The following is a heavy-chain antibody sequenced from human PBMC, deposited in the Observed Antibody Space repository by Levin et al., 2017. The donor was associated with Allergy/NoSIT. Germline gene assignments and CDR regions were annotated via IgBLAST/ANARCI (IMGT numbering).Heavy chain of an antibody. Sequence: SETLSLTCTVSGGSISSNSYFWGWIRQPPEKGLEWIGSFYYSGNTYYNPSLKSRVTISVDTSKNQFSLKLRSVTAADTAVYYCARHIVPALMRDYFDYWGQGTLVTVSS. J-gene: IGHJ4*02. V-gene: IGHV4-39*01. CDR3: ARHIVPALMRDYFDY. D-gene: IGHD2-2*01. CDR2: FYYSGNT. CDR1: GGSISSNSYF.